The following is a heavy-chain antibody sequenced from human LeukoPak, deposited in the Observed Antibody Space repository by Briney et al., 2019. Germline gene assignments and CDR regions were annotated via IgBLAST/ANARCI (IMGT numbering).Heavy chain of an antibody. CDR3: ARASLWFGELSIFDY. Sequence: EASVKVSCKASGYTFTGYYMHWVRQAPGQGLEWMGWINPNSGGTNYAQKFQGRVTMTRDTSISTAYMELSRLRSDDTAVYYCARASLWFGELSIFDYWGQGTLVTVSS. CDR2: INPNSGGT. CDR1: GYTFTGYY. D-gene: IGHD3-10*01. V-gene: IGHV1-2*02. J-gene: IGHJ4*02.